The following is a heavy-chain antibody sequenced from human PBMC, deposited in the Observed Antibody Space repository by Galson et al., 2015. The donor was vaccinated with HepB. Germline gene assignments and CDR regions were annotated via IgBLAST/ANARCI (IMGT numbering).Heavy chain of an antibody. CDR3: ARSDGELENLDP. CDR2: ITPFNGNT. D-gene: IGHD1-1*01. Sequence: SVKVSCKASGYTFTYRYLHWVRQAPGQALEWMGWITPFNGNTNYAQKFQDRVTITRDRSMSTAYMELSSLRSEDTATYYCARSDGELENLDPWGQGTLVTVSS. CDR1: GYTFTYRY. J-gene: IGHJ5*02. V-gene: IGHV1-45*02.